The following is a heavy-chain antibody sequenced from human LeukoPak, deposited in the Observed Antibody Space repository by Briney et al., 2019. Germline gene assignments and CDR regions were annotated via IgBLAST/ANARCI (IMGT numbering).Heavy chain of an antibody. V-gene: IGHV3-9*01. Sequence: GRSLRLPCAASGFTFDDYALHWVRQAPGEGLEWVSGISWNGGSIGYADSVKGRFTISRDNAKNSMYLQMNSLRAEATALYYCAKDGDFWSGYVTPYYFDYWGQGTLVTVSS. CDR1: GFTFDDYA. D-gene: IGHD3-3*01. CDR2: ISWNGGSI. J-gene: IGHJ4*02. CDR3: AKDGDFWSGYVTPYYFDY.